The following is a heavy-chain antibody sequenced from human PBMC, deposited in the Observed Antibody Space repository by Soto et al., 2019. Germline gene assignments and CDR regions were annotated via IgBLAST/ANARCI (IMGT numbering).Heavy chain of an antibody. CDR1: GYTFTTYG. CDR3: ARAAETRYYGMDV. CDR2: INTYSGKT. V-gene: IGHV1-18*04. J-gene: IGHJ6*02. Sequence: VASVKVSCKASGYTFTTYGVSWVRQAPGQGFEWMGWINTYSGKTDYARNLRGRVTMTTDTSTTTVYMEVRSLRFDDTAVYYCARAAETRYYGMDVWGPGTTVTVSS.